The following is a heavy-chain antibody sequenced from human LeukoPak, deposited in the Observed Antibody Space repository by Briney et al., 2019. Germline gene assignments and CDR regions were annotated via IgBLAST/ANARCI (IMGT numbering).Heavy chain of an antibody. CDR2: ISSSGSTI. D-gene: IGHD1-14*01. CDR3: ARDIRTRDYEYGMDV. CDR1: GFTFSGYE. J-gene: IGHJ6*02. V-gene: IGHV3-48*03. Sequence: PGGSLRLSCAASGFTFSGYEMNWVRQAPGKGLEWGSYISSSGSTIYYADSVKGRFTISRDNAKNSLYLQMNSLRAEDTAVYYCARDIRTRDYEYGMDVWGQGTTVTVSS.